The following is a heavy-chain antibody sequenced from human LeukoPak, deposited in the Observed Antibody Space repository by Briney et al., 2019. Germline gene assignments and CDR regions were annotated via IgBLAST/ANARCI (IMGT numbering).Heavy chain of an antibody. Sequence: GGSLRLSCAASGFTFSSYDMHWVRQATGKGLEWVSAIGTAGDTYYPGSVKGRFTISRDNSKNTLYLQMNSLRAEDTAVYYCARDLSSFWFDPWGQGTLVTVSS. J-gene: IGHJ5*02. CDR1: GFTFSSYD. CDR2: IGTAGDT. CDR3: ARDLSSFWFDP. V-gene: IGHV3-13*01. D-gene: IGHD6-13*01.